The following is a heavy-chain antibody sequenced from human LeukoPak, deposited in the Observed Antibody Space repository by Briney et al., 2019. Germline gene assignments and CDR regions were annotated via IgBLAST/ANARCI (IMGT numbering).Heavy chain of an antibody. CDR1: GFTVSSNY. J-gene: IGHJ4*02. D-gene: IGHD4-11*01. CDR3: ARAGTTGDFDY. Sequence: GGYLRFYCAASGFTVSSNYMSWVRQAPGKGLESFSVIYSGGSTYYADSVKGRFTISRDNSKNTLYLQMNSLRAEDTAVYYCARAGTTGDFDYWGQGTLVSVSS. V-gene: IGHV3-53*01. CDR2: IYSGGST.